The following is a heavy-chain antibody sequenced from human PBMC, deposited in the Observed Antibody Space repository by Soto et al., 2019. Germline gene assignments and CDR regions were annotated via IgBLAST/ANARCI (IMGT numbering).Heavy chain of an antibody. CDR2: IIPIFGTA. J-gene: IGHJ4*02. D-gene: IGHD2-15*01. CDR3: AMCSGHNAVLYAFFDY. Sequence: QVQLVQSGAEVKKPGSSVKVSCKASGGTFSSNAIGWVRQAPGQGLEWMGGIIPIFGTANYAQKFQGRVTISADESTTTAYMELSRLRSEDTAVYYCAMCSGHNAVLYAFFDYWGQGTLVTVSS. V-gene: IGHV1-69*12. CDR1: GGTFSSNA.